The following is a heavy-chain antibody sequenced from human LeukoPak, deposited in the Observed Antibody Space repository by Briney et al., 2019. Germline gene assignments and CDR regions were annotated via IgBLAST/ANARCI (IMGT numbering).Heavy chain of an antibody. Sequence: PGGSLRLSCTASGFTFGDYAMSWVRQAPGKGLEWVGFIRSKAYGGTTEYAASVRGRFTISRDDSKSIDYLQMNSLKTEDTAVYYCSIVVVPAAQSLDYWGQGTLVTVSS. D-gene: IGHD2-2*01. CDR3: SIVVVPAAQSLDY. CDR1: GFTFGDYA. V-gene: IGHV3-49*04. CDR2: IRSKAYGGTT. J-gene: IGHJ4*02.